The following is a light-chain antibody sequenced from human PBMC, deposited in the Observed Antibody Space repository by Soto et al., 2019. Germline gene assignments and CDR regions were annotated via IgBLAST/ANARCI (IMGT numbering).Light chain of an antibody. V-gene: IGKV3-15*01. CDR1: QTVTNN. J-gene: IGKJ1*01. CDR3: HQYNNWPTWT. CDR2: RAS. Sequence: EIVVTQSPATLSVSPGDSATLSCRTSQTVTNNLAWYRQRPGQAPTLLIYRASERATGVPDRFSGSGSGTEFPLTISSLQSEDFVVYFCHQYNNWPTWTFGQGTKVEI.